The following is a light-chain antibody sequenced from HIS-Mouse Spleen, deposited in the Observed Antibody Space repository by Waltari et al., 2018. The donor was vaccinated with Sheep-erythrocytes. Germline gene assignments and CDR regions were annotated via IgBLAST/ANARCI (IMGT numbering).Light chain of an antibody. CDR3: CSYAGSSTLV. V-gene: IGLV2-23*01. Sequence: QSALTQPASVSGSPGQSITISCTGTSSDVGRYNLVSGYPQHPGKAPKLMIYEGSKRPSGVSNRFSGSKSGNTASLTISGLQAEDEADYYCCSYAGSSTLVFGGGTKLTVL. CDR2: EGS. J-gene: IGLJ2*01. CDR1: SSDVGRYNL.